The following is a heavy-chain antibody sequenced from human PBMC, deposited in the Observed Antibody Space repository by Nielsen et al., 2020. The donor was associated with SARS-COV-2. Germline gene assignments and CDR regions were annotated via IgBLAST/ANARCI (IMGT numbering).Heavy chain of an antibody. J-gene: IGHJ4*02. Sequence: GASLKISCSASGFTFSVSAMHLARQASVKGLELVGRIRSKANTYATTYGASVKGRFTISRDDSKNTTYLQLYRLKTEDTAVYFCTRGLSDFWGQGTLVTVSS. CDR3: TRGLSDF. D-gene: IGHD2-2*01. CDR1: GFTFSVSA. CDR2: IRSKANTYAT. V-gene: IGHV3-73*01.